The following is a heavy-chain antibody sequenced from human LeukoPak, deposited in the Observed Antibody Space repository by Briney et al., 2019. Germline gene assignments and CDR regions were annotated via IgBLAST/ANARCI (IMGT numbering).Heavy chain of an antibody. CDR3: ARGAMYYYGSGSYLDC. CDR1: GFTVSTNY. J-gene: IGHJ4*02. CDR2: IYSGGST. Sequence: GGSLRLSCAASGFTVSTNYMSWVRQARGKGLEWVSIIYSGGSTYYADSVKGRFTISRDNSKNTLYLQMNSLRAEDTAVYYCARGAMYYYGSGSYLDCWGQGTLVTVSS. D-gene: IGHD3-10*01. V-gene: IGHV3-53*01.